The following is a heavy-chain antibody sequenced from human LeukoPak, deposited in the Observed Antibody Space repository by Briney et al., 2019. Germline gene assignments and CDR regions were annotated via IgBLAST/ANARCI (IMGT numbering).Heavy chain of an antibody. CDR3: ARAFRGSYYFDY. D-gene: IGHD1-26*01. V-gene: IGHV4-30-2*01. CDR1: GGSISSGGYS. J-gene: IGHJ4*02. CDR2: IYHSGST. Sequence: PSETLSLTCAVSGGSISSGGYSWSWIRQPPGKGLEWIGYIYHSGSTYYNPSPKSRVTISVDRSKNQFSLKLSSVTAADTAVYYCARAFRGSYYFDYWGQGTLVTVSS.